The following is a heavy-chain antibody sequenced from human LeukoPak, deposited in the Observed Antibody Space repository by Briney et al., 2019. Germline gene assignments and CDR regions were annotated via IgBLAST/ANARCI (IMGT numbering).Heavy chain of an antibody. D-gene: IGHD3-22*01. V-gene: IGHV1-18*01. CDR3: TRAPPGMTMMTDY. CDR2: VSTNDGNT. CDR1: GYTFTNYH. J-gene: IGHJ4*02. Sequence: VASVKVSCKASGYTFTNYHIAWERQAPGQGLEWMGWVSTNDGNTVYAQRLQGRVTMTTDTSTSVAYMELRSLTSDDTAVYYCTRAPPGMTMMTDYWGQGTLVTVSS.